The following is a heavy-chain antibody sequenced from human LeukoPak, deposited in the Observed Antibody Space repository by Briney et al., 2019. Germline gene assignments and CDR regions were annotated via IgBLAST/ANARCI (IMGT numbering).Heavy chain of an antibody. D-gene: IGHD3-16*02. J-gene: IGHJ4*02. CDR2: IYPGDSDA. V-gene: IGHV5-51*01. CDR1: GSRFTSYW. Sequence: GESLKISCKGSGSRFTSYWIGWVRQMPGKGLEWMGIIYPGDSDARYSPSFQGQVTISADKSISTAYLQWSSLKASDTAMYYCARQGDYVWGSYRPTGYYFDYWGQGTLVTVSS. CDR3: ARQGDYVWGSYRPTGYYFDY.